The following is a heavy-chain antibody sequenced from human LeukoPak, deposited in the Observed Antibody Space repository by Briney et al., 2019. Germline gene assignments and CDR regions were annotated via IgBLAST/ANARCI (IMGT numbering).Heavy chain of an antibody. V-gene: IGHV4-39*01. CDR2: IYYSGST. D-gene: IGHD4-23*01. CDR1: GGSISSSSYY. CDR3: ARCETPPYYYYYYMDV. Sequence: SETLSLTCTVSGGSISSSSYYWGWIRQPPGKGLEWIGSIYYSGSTYYNPSLKSRVTISVDTSKNQFSLKLSSVTAADTAVYYCARCETPPYYYYYYMDVWGKGTTVTISS. J-gene: IGHJ6*03.